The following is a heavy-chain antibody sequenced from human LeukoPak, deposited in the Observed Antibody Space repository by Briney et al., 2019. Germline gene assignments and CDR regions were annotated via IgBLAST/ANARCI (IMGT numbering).Heavy chain of an antibody. V-gene: IGHV1-69*01. J-gene: IGHJ4*02. CDR1: GGTFSSYA. Sequence: SVKVSCKASGGTFSSYAISWVRQAPGQGLEWMGGIIPIFGTANYAQKFQGRVTITADESTSTAYMELSSLRSEDTAVYYCARDQDFRSGRYRRDFDYWGQGTLVTVSS. D-gene: IGHD3-3*01. CDR3: ARDQDFRSGRYRRDFDY. CDR2: IIPIFGTA.